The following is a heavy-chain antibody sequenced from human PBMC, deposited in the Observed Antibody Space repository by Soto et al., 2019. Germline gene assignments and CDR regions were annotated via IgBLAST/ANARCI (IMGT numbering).Heavy chain of an antibody. D-gene: IGHD2-15*01. CDR2: IIPILGIA. Sequence: QVQLVQSGAEVKKPGSSVKVSCKASGGTFSSYTISWVRQAPGQGLEWMGRIIPILGIANYAQKFQGRVTITADKSTSTAYMELSSLRAEDTAVYYCARSGSALSSGAFDIWGQGTMVTVSS. CDR3: ARSGSALSSGAFDI. V-gene: IGHV1-69*02. CDR1: GGTFSSYT. J-gene: IGHJ3*02.